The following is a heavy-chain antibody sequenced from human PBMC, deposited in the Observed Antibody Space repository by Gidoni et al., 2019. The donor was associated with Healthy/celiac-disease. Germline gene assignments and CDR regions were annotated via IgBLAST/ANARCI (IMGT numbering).Heavy chain of an antibody. J-gene: IGHJ4*02. CDR1: GYTFTSYA. CDR2: MNPNSGNT. D-gene: IGHD1-1*01. Sequence: QVQLVQSGAEVKKPGASVKVSCKASGYTFTSYAINWVRLATGQGLEWMGWMNPNSGNTGYAQKFQGRVTMTRNTSISTADMELSSLRSEDTAVYYCARGKTRTGGGIIVYWGQGTLVTVSS. CDR3: ARGKTRTGGGIIVY. V-gene: IGHV1-8*01.